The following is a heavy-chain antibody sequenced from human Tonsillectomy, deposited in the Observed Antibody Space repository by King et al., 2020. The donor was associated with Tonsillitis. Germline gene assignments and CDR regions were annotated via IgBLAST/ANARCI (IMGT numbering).Heavy chain of an antibody. Sequence: VQLVESGGGVVQPGGSLRLSCASSGFDFSSYGMHWVRQAPGKGLEWVVVISFDASRENYADSVKGRFTISRDNSKNTLYLQMNSLRAEDTAVYYCARERLYSSDWGIDYWGQGSLVTVSS. CDR1: GFDFSSYG. D-gene: IGHD6-19*01. V-gene: IGHV3-33*05. J-gene: IGHJ4*02. CDR3: ARERLYSSDWGIDY. CDR2: ISFDASRE.